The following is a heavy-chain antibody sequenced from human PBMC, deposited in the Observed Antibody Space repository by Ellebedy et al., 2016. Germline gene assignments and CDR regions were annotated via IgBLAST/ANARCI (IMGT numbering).Heavy chain of an antibody. J-gene: IGHJ6*02. CDR2: IYYSGTT. Sequence: SETLSLTCTVSGGPVTNTDYYWAWIRQPPGKGLEWIGSIYYSGTTYYNPSLKSRVTKSVDTAKNQFSLKLSSVTAADTAVYYCASTRAAAGIGYYGMDVWGQGTTVTVSS. V-gene: IGHV4-39*01. CDR3: ASTRAAAGIGYYGMDV. D-gene: IGHD6-13*01. CDR1: GGPVTNTDYY.